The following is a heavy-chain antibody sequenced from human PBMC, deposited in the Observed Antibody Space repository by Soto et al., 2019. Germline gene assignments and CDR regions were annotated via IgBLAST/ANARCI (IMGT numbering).Heavy chain of an antibody. CDR3: ATSYSSGSYPDY. J-gene: IGHJ4*02. CDR1: GGSISSYY. V-gene: IGHV4-59*01. D-gene: IGHD3-10*01. Sequence: SETLSLTCTVSGGSISSYYWSWIRQPPGKGLEWIGYIYYSGSTNYNPSLKSRVTISVDTSKNQFSLNLSSVTAADTAVYYCATSYSSGSYPDYWGQGTLVTVSS. CDR2: IYYSGST.